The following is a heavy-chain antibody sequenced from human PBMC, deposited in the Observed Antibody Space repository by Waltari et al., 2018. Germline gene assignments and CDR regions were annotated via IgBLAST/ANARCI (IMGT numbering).Heavy chain of an antibody. D-gene: IGHD2-2*01. Sequence: QVQLQESGPGLVKPSQTLSLTCTVSGGSISSGDYYWSWIRQPPGKGLEWIGYIYYSGSTYYNPSLKSRVTISVDTSKNQFSLKLSSVTAADTAVYYCASYYSSTSCLYSDAFDIWGQGTMVTVSS. CDR3: ASYYSSTSCLYSDAFDI. CDR1: GGSISSGDYY. V-gene: IGHV4-30-4*08. CDR2: IYYSGST. J-gene: IGHJ3*02.